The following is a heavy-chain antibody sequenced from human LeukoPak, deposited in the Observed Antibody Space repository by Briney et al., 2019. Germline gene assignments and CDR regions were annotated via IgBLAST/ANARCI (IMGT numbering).Heavy chain of an antibody. J-gene: IGHJ1*01. CDR3: ARSLGTTTHDD. D-gene: IGHD1-26*01. V-gene: IGHV3-21*01. CDR2: IVRDSGYI. CDR1: GFTFSSYG. Sequence: GRSLRLSCAASGFTFSSYGMNWVRQAPGQGLEWVSSIVRDSGYIYYADSVRGRFTISRDNANNSLYLQMNRLRAEDTAVYYCARSLGTTTHDDWGQGTLDSLSS.